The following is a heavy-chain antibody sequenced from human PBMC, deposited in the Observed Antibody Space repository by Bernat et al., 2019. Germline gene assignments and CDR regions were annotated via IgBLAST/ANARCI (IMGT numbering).Heavy chain of an antibody. V-gene: IGHV3-66*01. Sequence: VQLVESGGGVVQPGRSLRLSCAASGFTVSSNYMSWVRQAPGKGLEWVSVIYSGGSTYYADSVKGRFTISRDNSKNTLYLQMNSLRAEDTAVDYCARARGYSYGYVDYWGQGTLVTVSS. CDR1: GFTVSSNY. J-gene: IGHJ4*02. CDR2: IYSGGST. D-gene: IGHD5-18*01. CDR3: ARARGYSYGYVDY.